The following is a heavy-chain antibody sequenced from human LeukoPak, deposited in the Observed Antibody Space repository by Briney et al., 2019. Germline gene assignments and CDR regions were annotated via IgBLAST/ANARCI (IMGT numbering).Heavy chain of an antibody. CDR3: ARGYSSSSRYYYYYMDV. CDR1: GFTFSGYA. D-gene: IGHD6-6*01. Sequence: GRSLRLSCAASGFTFSGYAMNWVRQAPGKGLEWVSSISSSSSYIYYADSVKGRFAISRDNAKNSLYLQMNSLRAEDTAVYYCARGYSSSSRYYYYYMDVWGKGTTVTVSS. CDR2: ISSSSSYI. V-gene: IGHV3-21*01. J-gene: IGHJ6*03.